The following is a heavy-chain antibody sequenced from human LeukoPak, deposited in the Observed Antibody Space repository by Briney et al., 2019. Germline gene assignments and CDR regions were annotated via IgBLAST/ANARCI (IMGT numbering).Heavy chain of an antibody. D-gene: IGHD5/OR15-5a*01. Sequence: PGGSLRLSCTASAFTFSSYAMSWVRQAPGKGLEWVSTISGGGGTTYYADSVKGRFTISRDNSKNTLYLQINSLRGEDTAVYYWAKGPTRGGAANVYERWGQGTLVTVSS. J-gene: IGHJ4*02. CDR3: AKGPTRGGAANVYER. CDR1: AFTFSSYA. V-gene: IGHV3-23*01. CDR2: ISGGGGTT.